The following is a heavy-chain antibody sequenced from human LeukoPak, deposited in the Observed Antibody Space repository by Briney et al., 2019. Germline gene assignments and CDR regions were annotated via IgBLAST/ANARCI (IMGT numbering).Heavy chain of an antibody. CDR3: GGRRV. Sequence: PGGSLRLSCAASGFTFTTYAMHWARQAPGKGLEWVGRVRSKSDAGTMDYAAHVQGRFSISRDDSKNMVYLDMNSLKTEDTAVYYCGGRRVWGNGTVVTVSS. CDR1: GFTFTTYA. CDR2: VRSKSDAGTM. D-gene: IGHD3-16*01. V-gene: IGHV3-15*01. J-gene: IGHJ6*04.